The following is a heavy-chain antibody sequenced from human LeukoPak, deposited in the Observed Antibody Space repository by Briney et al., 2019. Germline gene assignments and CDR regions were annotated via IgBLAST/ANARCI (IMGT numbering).Heavy chain of an antibody. J-gene: IGHJ4*02. Sequence: PGGSLRLSCAASGFTFSSYEMNWVRQAPGKGLEWVSYISSSGSTIYYADSVKGRFTISRDNAKNSLYLQMNSLRAEDTAVYYCARANLVATMHFDYWGQGTLVTVSS. CDR3: ARANLVATMHFDY. V-gene: IGHV3-48*03. CDR2: ISSSGSTI. CDR1: GFTFSSYE. D-gene: IGHD5-12*01.